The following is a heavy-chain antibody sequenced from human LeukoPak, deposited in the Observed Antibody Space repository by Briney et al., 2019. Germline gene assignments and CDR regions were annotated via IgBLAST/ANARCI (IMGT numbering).Heavy chain of an antibody. CDR2: IYTSGST. J-gene: IGHJ3*02. CDR3: AREHAFDI. V-gene: IGHV4-61*02. Sequence: SETLSLTCTVSGGSISSSSYYWGWIRQPAGKGLEWIGRIYTSGSTNYNPSLKSRVTMSVDTSKNQFSLKLSSVTAADTAVYYCAREHAFDIWGQGTMVTVSS. CDR1: GGSISSSSYY.